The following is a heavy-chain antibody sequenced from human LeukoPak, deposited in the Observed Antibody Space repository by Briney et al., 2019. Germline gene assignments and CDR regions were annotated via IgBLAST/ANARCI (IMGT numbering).Heavy chain of an antibody. Sequence: ASVKVSLKASGYIFTVYYIRLERQAPGQGLEWMGWINPDSGGTNSAQKFQGRVAMTRDTSISTAYMELSRLRSDDTAVYYCANLPLNNGFDYWGQGKVVTVSS. V-gene: IGHV1-2*02. CDR1: GYIFTVYY. J-gene: IGHJ4*02. CDR3: ANLPLNNGFDY. D-gene: IGHD1/OR15-1a*01. CDR2: INPDSGGT.